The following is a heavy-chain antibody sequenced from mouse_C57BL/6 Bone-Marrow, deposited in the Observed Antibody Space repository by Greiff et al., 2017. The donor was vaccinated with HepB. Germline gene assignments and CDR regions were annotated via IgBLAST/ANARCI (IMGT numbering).Heavy chain of an antibody. CDR2: ISGGGGNT. J-gene: IGHJ1*03. CDR3: ARHWGLRWYFDV. D-gene: IGHD2-4*01. Sequence: EVNVVESGGGLVKPGGSLKLSCAASGFTFSSYTMSWVRQTPEKRLEWVATISGGGGNTYYPDSVKGRFTISRDNAKNTLYLQMSSLRSEDTALYYCARHWGLRWYFDVWGTGTTVTVSS. CDR1: GFTFSSYT. V-gene: IGHV5-9*01.